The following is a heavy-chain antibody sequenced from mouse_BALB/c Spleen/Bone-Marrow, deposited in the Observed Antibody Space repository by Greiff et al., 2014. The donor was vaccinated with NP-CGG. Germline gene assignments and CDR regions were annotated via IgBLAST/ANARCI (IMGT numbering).Heavy chain of an antibody. V-gene: IGHV14-3*02. CDR3: TSYCYGSSSFAY. CDR2: IDPANGNT. CDR1: GFNIKDTY. J-gene: IGHJ3*01. Sequence: EVQLQQSGAELVKPGASVKLSCTASGFNIKDTYMHWVQQRPEQGLEWIGRIDPANGNTKYDPKLQGKATITADTSSNTAYLQLSSLTSEDTAVYYCTSYCYGSSSFAYWGQGTMVTVSA. D-gene: IGHD1-1*01.